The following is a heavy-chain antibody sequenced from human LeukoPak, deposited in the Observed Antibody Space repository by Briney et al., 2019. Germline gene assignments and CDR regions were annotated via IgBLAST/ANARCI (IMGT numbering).Heavy chain of an antibody. CDR1: GGTFSSYA. CDR2: ITPIFGSA. CDR3: ARKVPADSHFDY. Sequence: SVRVSCKASGGTFSSYAISWVRQAPGQGLEWMGRITPIFGSANYAQKFQGRVTITTDESTSTAYMELSSLRSEDTAVYYCARKVPADSHFDYWGQGTQVTVSS. V-gene: IGHV1-69*05. D-gene: IGHD2-2*01. J-gene: IGHJ4*02.